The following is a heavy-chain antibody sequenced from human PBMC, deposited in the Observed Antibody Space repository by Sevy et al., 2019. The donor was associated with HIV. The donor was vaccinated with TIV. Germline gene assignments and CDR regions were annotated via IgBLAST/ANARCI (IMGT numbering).Heavy chain of an antibody. D-gene: IGHD3-22*01. J-gene: IGHJ4*02. CDR1: GYTFTSYG. Sequence: SSVKVSCKASGYTFTSYGISWVRQAPGQGLEWMGWISAYNGNTNYAQKLQGRVTMTTDTSTSTAYMELRSLRSDDTAVYYCARRSRYYYDSSGYYPHYYFDYWGQGTLVTVSS. CDR2: ISAYNGNT. V-gene: IGHV1-18*01. CDR3: ARRSRYYYDSSGYYPHYYFDY.